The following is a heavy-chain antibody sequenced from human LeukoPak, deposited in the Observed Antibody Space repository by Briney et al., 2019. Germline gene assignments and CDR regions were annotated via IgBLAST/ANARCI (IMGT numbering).Heavy chain of an antibody. CDR2: ISSSSSYI. CDR3: ATQWFGELLSPFY. Sequence: GGSLRLSCAASGFTFCSYSMNWVRQAPGKGLEWVSSISSSSSYIYYADSVKGRFTISRDNAKNSLYLQMNSLRAEDTAVYYCATQWFGELLSPFYWGQGTLVTVSS. CDR1: GFTFCSYS. V-gene: IGHV3-21*01. D-gene: IGHD3-10*01. J-gene: IGHJ4*02.